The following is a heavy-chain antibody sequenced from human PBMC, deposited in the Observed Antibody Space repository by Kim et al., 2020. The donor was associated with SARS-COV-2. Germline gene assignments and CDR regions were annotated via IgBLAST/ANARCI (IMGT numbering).Heavy chain of an antibody. CDR2: INHSGST. CDR3: ARRRVPVSYDILSGYYRASDWYFDL. V-gene: IGHV4-34*01. D-gene: IGHD3-9*01. CDR1: GGSFSGYY. Sequence: SETLSLTCAVYGGSFSGYYWSWIRQPPGKGLEWIGEINHSGSTNYNPSLKSRVTISVDTSKNQFSLKLSSVTAAEMAVYYCARRRVPVSYDILSGYYRASDWYFDLWGRGTLVTVSS. J-gene: IGHJ2*01.